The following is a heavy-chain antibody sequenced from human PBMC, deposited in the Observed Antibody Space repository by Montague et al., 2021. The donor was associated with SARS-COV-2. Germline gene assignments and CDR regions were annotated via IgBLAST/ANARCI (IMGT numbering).Heavy chain of an antibody. D-gene: IGHD6-19*01. CDR3: AKDVSLSVAALDS. J-gene: IGHJ4*02. CDR1: GFTFSSYAM. V-gene: IGHV4-4*01. Sequence: SLRLSCAASGFTFSSYAMSWVRQAPGKGLEWLGEILHSGTANYNPSLKSRVTISVDKSRNEFSLKLSSLTAADTAVYFCAKDVSLSVAALDSWGQGTLVTVSS. CDR2: ILHSGTA.